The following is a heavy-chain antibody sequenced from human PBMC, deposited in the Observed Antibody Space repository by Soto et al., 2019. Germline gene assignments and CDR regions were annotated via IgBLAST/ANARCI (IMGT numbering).Heavy chain of an antibody. Sequence: PSETLSLTCAVYGGSFSGYYWSWIRQPPGKGLEWIGEINHSGGTNYNPSLKSRVTISVDTSKNQFSLKLSSVTAADTAVYYCARASRGDHYYYFDYWGQGTLVTVSS. D-gene: IGHD4-17*01. CDR2: INHSGGT. V-gene: IGHV4-34*01. CDR1: GGSFSGYY. CDR3: ARASRGDHYYYFDY. J-gene: IGHJ4*02.